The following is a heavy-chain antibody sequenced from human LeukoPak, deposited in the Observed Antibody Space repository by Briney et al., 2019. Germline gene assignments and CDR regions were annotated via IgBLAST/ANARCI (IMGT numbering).Heavy chain of an antibody. J-gene: IGHJ3*02. CDR1: GFTVSSNY. CDR3: ARDGGKDAFDI. V-gene: IGHV3-53*04. CDR2: IYSGGST. D-gene: IGHD3-16*01. Sequence: GGSLRLSCAASGFTVSSNYMSWVRQAPGKGLEWVSVIYSGGSTYYVDSVKGRFTISRHNSKNTLYLQMNSLRAEDTAVYYCARDGGKDAFDIWGQGTMVTVSS.